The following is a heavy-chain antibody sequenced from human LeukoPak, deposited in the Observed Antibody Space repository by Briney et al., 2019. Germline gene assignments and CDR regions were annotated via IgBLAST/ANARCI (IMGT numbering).Heavy chain of an antibody. CDR2: INPSGGST. CDR3: ARDRSAAAGRYYYYYGMDV. V-gene: IGHV1-46*01. J-gene: IGHJ6*02. Sequence: ASVKVSCKASGGTFSSYAISWVRQAPGQGLEWMGIINPSGGSTSYAQKFQGRVTMTRDTSTSTVYMELSSLRSDDTAVYYCARDRSAAAGRYYYYYGMDVWGQGTTVTVSS. D-gene: IGHD6-13*01. CDR1: GGTFSSYA.